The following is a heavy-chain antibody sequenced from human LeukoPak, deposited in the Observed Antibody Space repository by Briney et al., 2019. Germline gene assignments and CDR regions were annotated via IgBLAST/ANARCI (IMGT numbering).Heavy chain of an antibody. CDR2: ISYDGSNK. V-gene: IGHV3-30*04. CDR1: GFTFSSYA. CDR3: AKDLNSYGYGDYFDY. Sequence: GRSLRLSCEASGFTFSSYAMHWVRQAPGKGLEWVAVISYDGSNKYYADSVKGRFTISRDNSKNTLYLQMNSLRAEDTAVYYCAKDLNSYGYGDYFDYWGQGTLVTVSS. D-gene: IGHD5-18*01. J-gene: IGHJ4*02.